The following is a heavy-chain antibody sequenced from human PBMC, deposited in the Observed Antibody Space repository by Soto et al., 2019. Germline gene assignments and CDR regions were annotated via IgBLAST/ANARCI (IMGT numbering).Heavy chain of an antibody. V-gene: IGHV1-69*13. CDR2: IIPIFGTA. J-gene: IGHJ5*02. CDR3: ARGRLRGWYVVSWFEP. D-gene: IGHD6-19*01. CDR1: GGTFSSYA. Sequence: GASAKVSCKASGGTFSSYAISWVRQAPGQGLEWMGGIIPIFGTANYAQKFQGRVTITADESTSTAYMELSSLRSEDTAVYYCARGRLRGWYVVSWFEPWGQGTLDNVSS.